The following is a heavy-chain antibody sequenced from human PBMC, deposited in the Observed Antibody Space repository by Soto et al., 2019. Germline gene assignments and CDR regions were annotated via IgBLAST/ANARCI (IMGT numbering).Heavy chain of an antibody. J-gene: IGHJ4*02. CDR3: ARERVATPHFDY. CDR1: GGSISSGGYY. CDR2: IYYSGST. Sequence: SETLSLTCTVSGGSISSGGYYWSWIRQHPGKGLEWIGYIYYSGSTYYNPSLKSRVTISVDTSKNQFSLKLSSVTAADTAVYYCARERVATPHFDYWGQGTLVTVSS. D-gene: IGHD5-12*01. V-gene: IGHV4-31*03.